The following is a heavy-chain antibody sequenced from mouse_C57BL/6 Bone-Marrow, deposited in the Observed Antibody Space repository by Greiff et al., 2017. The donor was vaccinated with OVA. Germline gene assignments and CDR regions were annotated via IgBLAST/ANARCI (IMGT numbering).Heavy chain of an antibody. CDR1: GYTFTDYY. J-gene: IGHJ3*01. Sequence: VQLKQSGPVLVKPGASVKMSCKASGYTFTDYYMNWVKQSHGKSLEWIGVINPYNGGTSYNQKFKGKATLTVDKSSSTAYMELNSLTSEDSAVYYCARDGITTVVAPVAYWGQGTLVTVSA. V-gene: IGHV1-19*01. CDR2: INPYNGGT. CDR3: ARDGITTVVAPVAY. D-gene: IGHD1-1*01.